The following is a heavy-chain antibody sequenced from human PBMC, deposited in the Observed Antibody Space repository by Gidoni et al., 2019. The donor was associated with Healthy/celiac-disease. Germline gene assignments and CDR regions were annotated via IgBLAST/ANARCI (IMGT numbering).Heavy chain of an antibody. J-gene: IGHJ3*02. CDR3: AKDLPLDYDYVWGSYRPAAFDI. V-gene: IGHV3-23*01. CDR1: GFTFSSYA. Sequence: EVQLLESGGGLVQPGGSLRLSCAASGFTFSSYAMSWVRQAPGKGLEWVSAISGSGGSTYYADSVKGRFTISRDNSKNTLYLQMNSLRAEDTAVYYCAKDLPLDYDYVWGSYRPAAFDIWGQGTMVTVSS. CDR2: ISGSGGST. D-gene: IGHD3-16*02.